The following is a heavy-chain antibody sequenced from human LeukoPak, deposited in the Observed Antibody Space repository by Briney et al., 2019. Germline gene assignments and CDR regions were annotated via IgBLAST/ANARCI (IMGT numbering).Heavy chain of an antibody. CDR2: ISHDGGNK. D-gene: IGHD2-15*01. J-gene: IGHJ5*02. CDR1: GFTFSTYG. Sequence: PGGSLRLSCAASGFTFSTYGMHWVRQAPGKGLEWVAVISHDGGNKYYADSVKGRFTISRDNSKNTLYLQMNSLRAEDTAVYYCSGHNWFDPWGQGTLVTVSS. V-gene: IGHV3-30*03. CDR3: SGHNWFDP.